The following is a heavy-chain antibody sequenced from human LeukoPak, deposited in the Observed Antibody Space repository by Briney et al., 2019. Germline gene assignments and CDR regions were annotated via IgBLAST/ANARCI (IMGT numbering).Heavy chain of an antibody. J-gene: IGHJ4*02. V-gene: IGHV4-4*07. D-gene: IGHD3-22*01. CDR3: AREFDDGSGYNYDY. CDR2: IHTSGST. CDR1: GGSISSDY. Sequence: NPSETLSLTCTVSGGSISSDYWSWIRQHAGKGLEWIGRIHTSGSTTYNPSLKSRVTMSVDTSSNQFSLKLSSVTAADTAVYYCAREFDDGSGYNYDYWGQGTLVTVSS.